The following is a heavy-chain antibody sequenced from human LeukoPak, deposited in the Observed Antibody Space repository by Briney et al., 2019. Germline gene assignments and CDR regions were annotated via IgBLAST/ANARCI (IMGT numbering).Heavy chain of an antibody. CDR1: GYTFTGYY. J-gene: IGHJ4*02. CDR3: AIRPRMTAAADH. CDR2: INPNSGGT. V-gene: IGHV1-2*02. D-gene: IGHD6-13*01. Sequence: ASVKLSCTASGYTFTGYYMQWVRQAPGQGLEWMGWINPNSGGTNYAQKFQGRVTMTRDTSISTAYMELSRLRSDDTAVYYCAIRPRMTAAADHWGQGTLVTVSS.